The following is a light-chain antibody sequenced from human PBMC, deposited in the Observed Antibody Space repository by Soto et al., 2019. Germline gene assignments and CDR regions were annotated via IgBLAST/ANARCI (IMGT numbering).Light chain of an antibody. J-gene: IGKJ2*01. CDR2: GAS. CDR3: QQYGNSPPNT. V-gene: IGKV3-20*01. Sequence: VLTQSPGTLSLSPGERATLSCRASQSVSSSYLAWYQQKPGQAPRLLIYGASSRATGIPDRFSGSGSGTDFTLTISRLEPEDFAVYFCQQYGNSPPNTFGQGTKVDIK. CDR1: QSVSSSY.